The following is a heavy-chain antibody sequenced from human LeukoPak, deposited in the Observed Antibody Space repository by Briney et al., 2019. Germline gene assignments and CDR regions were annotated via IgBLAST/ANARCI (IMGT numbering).Heavy chain of an antibody. D-gene: IGHD4-23*01. Sequence: GGSLRLSCAASGFTFSSYWMNWVRQAPGKGLEWVSRITSDGSSTTYADSVKGRFSISRDNAKNTLYLQMNSLRVEDTAVYYCARGRPHGNDYWGQGTLVTASS. CDR2: ITSDGSST. V-gene: IGHV3-74*01. CDR3: ARGRPHGNDY. CDR1: GFTFSSYW. J-gene: IGHJ4*02.